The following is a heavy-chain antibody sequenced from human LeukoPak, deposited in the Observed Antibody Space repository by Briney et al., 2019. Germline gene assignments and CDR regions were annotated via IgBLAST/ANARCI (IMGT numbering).Heavy chain of an antibody. CDR3: ARGLMGAWRGFDY. V-gene: IGHV4-59*01. Sequence: SETLSLTCTVSGGSISSYYWSWIRQPPGKGLEWIGYIYYSGSTNYNPSLKSRATISVDTSKNQFSLKLSSVTAADTAVYYCARGLMGAWRGFDYWGQGTLVTVSS. J-gene: IGHJ4*02. CDR2: IYYSGST. D-gene: IGHD2-8*01. CDR1: GGSISSYY.